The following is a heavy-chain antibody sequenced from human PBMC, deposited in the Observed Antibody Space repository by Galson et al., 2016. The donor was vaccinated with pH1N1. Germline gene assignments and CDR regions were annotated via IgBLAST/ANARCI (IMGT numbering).Heavy chain of an antibody. V-gene: IGHV2-26*01. CDR3: ARITEYDYAYYASFWYFDL. CDR1: GFSLANARMG. Sequence: PALVKPTQTLTLTCTVSGFSLANARMGVSWIRQPPGKTLEWLAHISSNDEKSYRPSLKSRLTISKDTSENQVILTLTDMDPVDTATYFCARITEYDYAYYASFWYFDLWGPGTLVTVSS. J-gene: IGHJ2*01. CDR2: ISSNDEK. D-gene: IGHD4-17*01.